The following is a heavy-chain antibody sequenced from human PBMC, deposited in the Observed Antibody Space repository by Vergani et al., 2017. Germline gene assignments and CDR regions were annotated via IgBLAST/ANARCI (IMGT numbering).Heavy chain of an antibody. CDR3: AKSASVSMSLPNWFES. V-gene: IGHV3-53*04. Sequence: EVQLVESGGGLVQPGGSLRLSCAASGFTVSSNYMSWVRQAPGKGLEWVAVIYSGGSTYYADSVTGRFTISRHNSKNTLYLQMNSLRAEDPAVCYCAKSASVSMSLPNWFESWGQGTHVTVS. CDR2: IYSGGST. CDR1: GFTVSSNY. J-gene: IGHJ5*01.